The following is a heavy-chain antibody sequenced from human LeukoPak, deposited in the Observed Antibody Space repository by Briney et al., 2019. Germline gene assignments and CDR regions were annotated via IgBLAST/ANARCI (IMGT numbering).Heavy chain of an antibody. D-gene: IGHD1-26*01. CDR3: ARSAGAIPYYYYYYMDV. J-gene: IGHJ6*03. V-gene: IGHV4-4*07. CDR2: IYTSGST. CDR1: GGSISSYY. Sequence: SETLSLTCTVSGGSISSYYWSWIRQPAGKGLEWIGRIYTSGSTNYNPSLKSRVTMSVDTSKNQFSLKLSSVTAADTAVYYCARSAGAIPYYYYYYMDVWGKGTTVTVSS.